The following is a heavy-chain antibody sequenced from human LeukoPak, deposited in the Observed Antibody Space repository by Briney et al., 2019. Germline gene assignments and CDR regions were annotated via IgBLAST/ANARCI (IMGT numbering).Heavy chain of an antibody. Sequence: SETLSLTCTVSGGSISSYYWSWIRQPPGKGLEWIGYIYYSGSTNYNPSLKSRVTISVDTSKNQFSLKLSSVTAADTAVYYCARDDRDYYDSSGFWFDPWGQGTLVTVS. CDR3: ARDDRDYYDSSGFWFDP. CDR2: IYYSGST. V-gene: IGHV4-59*01. D-gene: IGHD3-22*01. CDR1: GGSISSYY. J-gene: IGHJ5*02.